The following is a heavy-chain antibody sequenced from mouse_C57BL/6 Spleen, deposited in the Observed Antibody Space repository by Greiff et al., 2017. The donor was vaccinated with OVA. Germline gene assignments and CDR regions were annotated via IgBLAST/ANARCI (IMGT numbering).Heavy chain of an antibody. CDR3: ARAYDDGGYAMDY. J-gene: IGHJ4*01. CDR1: GYTFTTYP. V-gene: IGHV1-47*01. D-gene: IGHD2-4*01. CDR2: FHPYNDDT. Sequence: VQLQQSGAELVKPGASVKMSCKASGYTFTTYPIEWMKQNHGKSLEWIGNFHPYNDDTKYNEKFKGKATLTVEKSSSTVYMELSRLTSEDSAVYYCARAYDDGGYAMDYWGQGTSVTVSS.